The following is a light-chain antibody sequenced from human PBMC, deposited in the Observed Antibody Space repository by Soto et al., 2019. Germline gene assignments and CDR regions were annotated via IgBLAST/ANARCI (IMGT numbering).Light chain of an antibody. CDR3: SSYTSSSTSPFV. V-gene: IGLV2-14*01. CDR1: SSDVGGYNY. J-gene: IGLJ1*01. Sequence: QSALTQPASVSGSPGQSITISCTGTSSDVGGYNYVSWYQQHPGKASKLMIYDVSNRPSGVSNRFSGSKSGNTASLTISGLQAEDEADYYCSSYTSSSTSPFVFGTGTKVTVL. CDR2: DVS.